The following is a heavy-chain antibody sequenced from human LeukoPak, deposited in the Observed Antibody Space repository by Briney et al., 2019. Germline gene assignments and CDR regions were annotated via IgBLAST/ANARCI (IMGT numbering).Heavy chain of an antibody. D-gene: IGHD3-22*01. CDR2: ISWNSGSI. CDR3: AKDRGYDSSGYYFDY. Sequence: PGRSLRLSCAASGFTFDDYAMHWVRQAPGRGLEWVSGISWNSGSIGYADSVKGRFTISRDNAKNSLYLQMNSLRAEDTALYYCAKDRGYDSSGYYFDYWGQGTLVTVSS. CDR1: GFTFDDYA. V-gene: IGHV3-9*01. J-gene: IGHJ4*02.